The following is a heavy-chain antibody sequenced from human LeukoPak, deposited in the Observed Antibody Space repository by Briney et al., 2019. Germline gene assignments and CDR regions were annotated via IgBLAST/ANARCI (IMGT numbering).Heavy chain of an antibody. D-gene: IGHD3-3*01. CDR2: IFYTGST. CDR1: GGSFSGYY. J-gene: IGHJ4*02. Sequence: SETLSLTCAVYGGSFSGYYWSWIRQPPGKGLEWIGTIFYTGSTYYNPSLKSRVTISVDTSKNQFSLKLSSVTAADTAVYYCARAARVTIFGVVIIPFDYWGQGTLVTVSS. CDR3: ARAARVTIFGVVIIPFDY. V-gene: IGHV4-34*12.